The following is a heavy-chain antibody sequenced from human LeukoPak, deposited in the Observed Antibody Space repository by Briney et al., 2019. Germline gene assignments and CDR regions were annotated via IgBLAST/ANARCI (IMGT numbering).Heavy chain of an antibody. Sequence: GGSLRLSCAASGFTFSSYLMSWVRQAPGKGLEWVANIKQDGSEKYYVDSVKGRFTISRDNAKNSLYLQMNSLRAEDTAVYYCARASGWYQQIDYWGQGTLVTVSS. CDR3: ARASGWYQQIDY. CDR1: GFTFSSYL. V-gene: IGHV3-7*01. CDR2: IKQDGSEK. D-gene: IGHD6-19*01. J-gene: IGHJ4*02.